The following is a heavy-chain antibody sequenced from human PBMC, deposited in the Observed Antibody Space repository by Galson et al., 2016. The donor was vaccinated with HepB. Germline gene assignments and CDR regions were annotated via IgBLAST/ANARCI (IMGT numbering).Heavy chain of an antibody. CDR3: VREGDWNLDR. CDR1: GFTFSRNW. CDR2: LNPDGSDR. V-gene: IGHV3-74*01. D-gene: IGHD1-7*01. Sequence: SLRLSCAASGFTFSRNWMHWVRQAPGEGLVWVSRLNPDGSDRHYGDSVKGRFTISRDNAKNTVYLQMDSLRAEDTAVYHCVREGDWNLDRWGQGILVTVSS. J-gene: IGHJ5*02.